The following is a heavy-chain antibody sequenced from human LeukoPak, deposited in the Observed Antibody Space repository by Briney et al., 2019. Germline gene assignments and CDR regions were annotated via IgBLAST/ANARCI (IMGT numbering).Heavy chain of an antibody. V-gene: IGHV1-8*03. CDR1: GYTFTSYD. CDR2: MNPNSGNT. D-gene: IGHD3-3*01. Sequence: ASVKVSCKASGYTFTSYDINWVRQATGQGLEWMGWMNPNSGNTGYAQKFQGRVTITRNTSTSTAYMELSSLRSEDTAMYYCARLRYYDFWSGYSASGFDPWGQGTLVTVSP. CDR3: ARLRYYDFWSGYSASGFDP. J-gene: IGHJ5*02.